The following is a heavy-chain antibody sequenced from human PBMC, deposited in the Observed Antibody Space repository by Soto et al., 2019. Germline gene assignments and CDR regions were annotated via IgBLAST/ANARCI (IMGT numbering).Heavy chain of an antibody. D-gene: IGHD3-3*01. CDR2: ISWNVGSI. Sequence: EVQLVESGGGLVQPGRFLRLSCAASGFTFDDYAMHWVRQAPGKGLEWVSGISWNVGSIAYADSVKGRFTISRDNAKNSLYLQMNSLRAEDTALYYCAKGVAGWYYFDYWGQGTLVTVSS. J-gene: IGHJ4*02. V-gene: IGHV3-9*01. CDR3: AKGVAGWYYFDY. CDR1: GFTFDDYA.